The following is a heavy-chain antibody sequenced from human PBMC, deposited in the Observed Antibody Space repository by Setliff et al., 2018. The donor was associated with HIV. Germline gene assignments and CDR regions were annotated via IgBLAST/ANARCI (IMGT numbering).Heavy chain of an antibody. V-gene: IGHV4-39*01. CDR3: ARHSGLGGYYSPFDY. CDR2: IYYSGST. Sequence: SETLSLTCTVSGGTIASGGHYWSWIRQHPGKGLEWIGTIYYSGSTYYNPSLKSRVTISVDTSKNQFSLKLSSVTAADTTVYYCARHSGLGGYYSPFDYWGPGTLVTVSS. D-gene: IGHD3-22*01. J-gene: IGHJ4*02. CDR1: GGTIASGGHY.